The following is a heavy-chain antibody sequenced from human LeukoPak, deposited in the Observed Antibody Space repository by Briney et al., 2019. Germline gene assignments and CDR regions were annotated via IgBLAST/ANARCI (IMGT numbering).Heavy chain of an antibody. CDR3: ARMPDILTGLDS. CDR1: GGSLSNYY. CDR2: IYYSGST. J-gene: IGHJ4*02. D-gene: IGHD3-9*01. Sequence: SETLSLTCTVSGGSLSNYYWNWIRQPPGKGLERIAYIYYSGSTNYNPSLKSRVTISLDTSKNQFSLKLSSVTTADTAVYYCARMPDILTGLDSWGQGTLVTVSS. V-gene: IGHV4-59*01.